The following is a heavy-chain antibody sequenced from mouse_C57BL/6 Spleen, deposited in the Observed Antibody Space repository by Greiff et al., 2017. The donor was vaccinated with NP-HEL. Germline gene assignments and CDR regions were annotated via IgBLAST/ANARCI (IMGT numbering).Heavy chain of an antibody. CDR2: IYPGDGDT. CDR1: GYAFSSSW. J-gene: IGHJ2*01. V-gene: IGHV1-82*01. Sequence: VQLQQSGPELVKPGASVKISCKASGYAFSSSWMNWVKQRPGKGLEWIGRIYPGDGDTNYNGKFEGKATLTADKSSSTAYMQLSSLTSEDSAVYFCAKGLTTVVARGDYWGQGTTLTVSS. D-gene: IGHD1-1*01. CDR3: AKGLTTVVARGDY.